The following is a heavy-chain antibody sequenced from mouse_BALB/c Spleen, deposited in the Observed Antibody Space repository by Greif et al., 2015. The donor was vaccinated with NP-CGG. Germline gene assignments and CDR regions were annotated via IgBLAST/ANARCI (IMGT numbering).Heavy chain of an antibody. J-gene: IGHJ4*01. CDR2: ISSGGSYT. Sequence: EAKLMESGGGLVKPGGSLKLSCAASGFTFSSYAMSWVRQSPEKRLEWVAEISSGGSYTYYPDTVTGRFTISRDNAKNTLYLEMSSLRSEDTAMYYCARDAMDYWGQGTSVTVSS. CDR1: GFTFSSYA. CDR3: ARDAMDY. V-gene: IGHV5-9-4*01.